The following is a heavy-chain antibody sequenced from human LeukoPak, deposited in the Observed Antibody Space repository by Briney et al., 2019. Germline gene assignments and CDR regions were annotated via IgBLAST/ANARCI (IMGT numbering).Heavy chain of an antibody. V-gene: IGHV1-18*01. CDR3: ARRSHFKTVRGDDAFDI. Sequence: ASVKVSCKASGYTFTNYGISWVRQAPGQGLEWMGWISAYNGNTNYAQKPQGRVTMTTDTSTGTAYMELRSLRSDDTAVYYCARRSHFKTVRGDDAFDIWGQGTMVTVSS. D-gene: IGHD3-10*01. J-gene: IGHJ3*02. CDR2: ISAYNGNT. CDR1: GYTFTNYG.